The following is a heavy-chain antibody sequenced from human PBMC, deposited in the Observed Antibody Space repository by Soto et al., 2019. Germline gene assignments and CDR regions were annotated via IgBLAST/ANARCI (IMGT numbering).Heavy chain of an antibody. V-gene: IGHV3-11*01. J-gene: IGHJ6*02. CDR1: GFTFSDYY. CDR3: ARDQYYYGSGSYPYYYYGMDV. D-gene: IGHD3-10*01. CDR2: ISSSGSTI. Sequence: QVPLVESGGGLVKPGGSLRLSCAASGFTFSDYYMSWIRQAPGKGLEWVSYISSSGSTIYYADSVKGRFTISRDNAENSLYLQMNSLRAEDTAVYYCARDQYYYGSGSYPYYYYGMDVWGQGTTVTVSS.